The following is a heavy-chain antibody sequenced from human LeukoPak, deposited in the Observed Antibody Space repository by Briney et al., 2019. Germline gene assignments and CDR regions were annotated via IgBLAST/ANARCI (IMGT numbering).Heavy chain of an antibody. CDR2: IRGDGGGA. CDR3: TKDPNGDYIGAFAP. D-gene: IGHD4-17*01. J-gene: IGHJ5*02. V-gene: IGHV3-23*01. Sequence: GGSLRLSCAAPGLTFSNYAMTWVRQAPGKGLEWVSSIRGDGGGAVYTDSVKGRFTTSRDNSKNMLYLQMNSLRAEDTDLYYCTKDPNGDYIGAFAPWGQGTLVTVSS. CDR1: GLTFSNYA.